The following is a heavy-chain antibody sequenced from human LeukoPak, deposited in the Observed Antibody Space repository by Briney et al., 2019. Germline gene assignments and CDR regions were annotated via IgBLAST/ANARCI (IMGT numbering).Heavy chain of an antibody. V-gene: IGHV4-31*03. CDR2: IYYSGST. CDR1: GGSINTGGYY. D-gene: IGHD3-22*01. J-gene: IGHJ6*02. CDR3: ARDGGGGYGVMDV. Sequence: PSETLSLTCTVSGGSINTGGYYWSWIRQLPGKGLEWIGYIYYSGSTYYNPSLQSRLTISVDTSKNQFSLKLSSVTAADTAVYYCARDGGGGYGVMDVWGQGTTVTVSS.